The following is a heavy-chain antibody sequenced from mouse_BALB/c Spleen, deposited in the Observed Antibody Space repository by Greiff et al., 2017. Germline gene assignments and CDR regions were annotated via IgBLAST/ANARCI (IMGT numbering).Heavy chain of an antibody. Sequence: EVMLVESGGGLVQPGGSRKLSCAASGFTFSSFGMHWVRQAPEKGLEWVAYISSGSSTIYYADTVKGRFTITRDNPKNTLFLQMTSLRSEDTAMYYCAGHYYGGYFEVWGAGTTVTVSS. V-gene: IGHV5-17*02. CDR2: ISSGSSTI. J-gene: IGHJ1*01. CDR1: GFTFSSFG. D-gene: IGHD1-2*01. CDR3: AGHYYGGYFEV.